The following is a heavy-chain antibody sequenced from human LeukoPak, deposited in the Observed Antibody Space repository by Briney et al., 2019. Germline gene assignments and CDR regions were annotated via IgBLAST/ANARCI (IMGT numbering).Heavy chain of an antibody. J-gene: IGHJ4*02. D-gene: IGHD6-13*01. V-gene: IGHV3-48*03. CDR2: ISSSGSTI. CDR1: GFTFSSYE. CDR3: ATEGSSSWYGSFDY. Sequence: PGGSLRLSCAASGFTFSSYEMNWVRQAPGKGLEWVSYISSSGSTIYYVDSVKGRFTISRDNSKNSLYLQMNSLRTEDTALYYCATEGSSSWYGSFDYWGQGTLVTVSS.